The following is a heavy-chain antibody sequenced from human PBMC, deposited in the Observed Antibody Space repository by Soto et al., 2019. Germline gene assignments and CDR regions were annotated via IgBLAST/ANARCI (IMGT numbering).Heavy chain of an antibody. D-gene: IGHD4-4*01. Sequence: SLRLSCAASGFTFSNYYISWIRQAPGKGLEWVSYISSSGSTIYYADSVKGRFTISRDNAKNSLYLQMNSLRAEDTAVYYCARGWGRTTVTYGMDVWGQGTTVTVSS. J-gene: IGHJ6*02. CDR1: GFTFSNYY. V-gene: IGHV3-11*01. CDR2: ISSSGSTI. CDR3: ARGWGRTTVTYGMDV.